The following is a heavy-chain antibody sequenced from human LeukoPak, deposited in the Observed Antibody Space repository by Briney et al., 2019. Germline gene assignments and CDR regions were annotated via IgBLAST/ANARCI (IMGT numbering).Heavy chain of an antibody. CDR1: GFTFSSYA. D-gene: IGHD3-3*01. CDR3: ARGGYDFLYGMDV. J-gene: IGHJ6*02. CDR2: ISYDGSNK. Sequence: GGSLRLSCAASGFTFSSYAMHWVRQAPGKGLEWVAIISYDGSNKYYADSVKGRFTISRDNSKNTLYLQMNSLKAEDTAVYYCARGGYDFLYGMDVWAQGTTVTVSS. V-gene: IGHV3-30-3*01.